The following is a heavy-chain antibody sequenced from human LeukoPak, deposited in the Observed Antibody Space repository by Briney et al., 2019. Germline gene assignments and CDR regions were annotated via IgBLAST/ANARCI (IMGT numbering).Heavy chain of an antibody. J-gene: IGHJ6*03. CDR3: ARTYYGSGRSGYYYMDV. Sequence: GESLKISCKGSGYSFTSYWIGWVRQMPGKGLEWMGIIYPGDSDTRYSPSFQGQVTISADKSISTAYLQWSSLKASDTAMYYSARTYYGSGRSGYYYMDVWGKGTTVTVSS. CDR2: IYPGDSDT. D-gene: IGHD3-10*01. V-gene: IGHV5-51*01. CDR1: GYSFTSYW.